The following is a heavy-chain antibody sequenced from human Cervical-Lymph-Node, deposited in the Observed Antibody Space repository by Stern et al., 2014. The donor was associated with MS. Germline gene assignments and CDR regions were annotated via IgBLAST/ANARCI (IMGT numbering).Heavy chain of an antibody. V-gene: IGHV1-69*12. CDR2: RTPKFGKS. Sequence: QDQLVESGGEVKKPGSSVKVSCKASGGSFSLDSISWVRQAPGKGLEWMGGRTPKFGKSNYAQTVQGRVTTTADVSTGSAYMELTSVRSEDTAVYFGARDQGGIADSWGQGTLVIVSS. D-gene: IGHD6-13*01. CDR3: ARDQGGIADS. J-gene: IGHJ4*02. CDR1: GGSFSLDS.